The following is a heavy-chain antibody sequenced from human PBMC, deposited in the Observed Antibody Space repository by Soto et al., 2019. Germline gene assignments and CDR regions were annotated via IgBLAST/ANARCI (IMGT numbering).Heavy chain of an antibody. CDR2: ISCDGGFK. CDR1: GFTLSTYG. Sequence: PGGSLRLSCAASGFTLSTYGMHWVRQAPDKGLEWVAVISCDGGFKYYADSVKGRVTISRDNSRNTLYLELTSLRSEDTAVYYCAKDLHNWNYIGCFDYWGQGTLVTVSS. CDR3: AKDLHNWNYIGCFDY. V-gene: IGHV3-30*18. D-gene: IGHD1-7*01. J-gene: IGHJ4*02.